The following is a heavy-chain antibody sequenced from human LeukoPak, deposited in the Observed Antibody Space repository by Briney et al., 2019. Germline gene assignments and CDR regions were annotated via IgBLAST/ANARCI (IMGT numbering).Heavy chain of an antibody. CDR1: GYTFTSYY. V-gene: IGHV1-46*01. CDR3: ARVGWYCGGDCYSPSDYYYYMDV. J-gene: IGHJ6*03. Sequence: ASVKVSCKASGYTFTSYYMHWVRQAPGQGLEWMGIINPSGGSTSYAQKFQGRVTMTRDMSTSTVYMELSSLRSEDTAVYYCARVGWYCGGDCYSPSDYYYYMDVWGKGTTVTVSS. CDR2: INPSGGST. D-gene: IGHD2-21*02.